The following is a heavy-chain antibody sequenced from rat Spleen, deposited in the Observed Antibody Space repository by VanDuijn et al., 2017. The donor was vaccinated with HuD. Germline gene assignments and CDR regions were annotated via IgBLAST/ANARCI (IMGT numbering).Heavy chain of an antibody. J-gene: IGHJ1*01. CDR3: AKDGPIYYYDGSSYPYWYFDF. V-gene: IGHV5-17*01. Sequence: EVQLVESGGGLVQPGGSLKLSCAASGFTFSSFAMAWVRQAPKKGLEWVATINSGGSNTYYPDSVKGRFTISRDNAKSTLYLQMDSLRSEDTATYYCAKDGPIYYYDGSSYPYWYFDFWGPGTMVTVSS. CDR2: INSGGSNT. CDR1: GFTFSSFA. D-gene: IGHD1-12*02.